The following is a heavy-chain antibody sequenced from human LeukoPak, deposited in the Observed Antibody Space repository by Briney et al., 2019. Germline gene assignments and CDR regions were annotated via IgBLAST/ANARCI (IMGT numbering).Heavy chain of an antibody. Sequence: NPGGSLRLSCAASGFTFSDYYMSWIRQAPGKGLEWVSFISSSGSTIFYSDSVKGRFTISRDNAKNSLYLQMNSLRAEDTAVYYCARDPNGSGYYRPYYFDYWGQGTLVTVCS. J-gene: IGHJ4*02. CDR1: GFTFSDYY. CDR3: ARDPNGSGYYRPYYFDY. D-gene: IGHD3-22*01. CDR2: ISSSGSTI. V-gene: IGHV3-11*01.